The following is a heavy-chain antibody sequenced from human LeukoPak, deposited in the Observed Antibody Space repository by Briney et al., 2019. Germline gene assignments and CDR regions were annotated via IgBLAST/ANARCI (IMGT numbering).Heavy chain of an antibody. J-gene: IGHJ4*02. CDR1: GFTFSSYA. Sequence: QAGGSLRLSCAASGFTFSSYAMSWVRQAPGKGLEWVSTIGDSGGSTYYADSVKGRFTISRDNSKNTLYLQMNSLRAEDSAVYYCAKYRGFGDSYDSWGQGTLVTVSS. CDR2: IGDSGGST. CDR3: AKYRGFGDSYDS. V-gene: IGHV3-23*01. D-gene: IGHD3-10*01.